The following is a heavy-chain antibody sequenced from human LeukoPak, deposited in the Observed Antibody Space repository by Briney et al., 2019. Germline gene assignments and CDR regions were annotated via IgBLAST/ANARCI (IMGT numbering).Heavy chain of an antibody. V-gene: IGHV4-59*12. CDR3: AAEWLLLRLDY. J-gene: IGHJ4*02. CDR2: IYYSGST. Sequence: SETLSLTCTVSGGSISSYYWSWIRQPPGKGLEWIGYIYYSGSTNYNPSLKSRVTISVDTSKNQFSLKLSSVTAADTAVYYCAAEWLLLRLDYWGQGTLVTVSS. D-gene: IGHD3-22*01. CDR1: GGSISSYY.